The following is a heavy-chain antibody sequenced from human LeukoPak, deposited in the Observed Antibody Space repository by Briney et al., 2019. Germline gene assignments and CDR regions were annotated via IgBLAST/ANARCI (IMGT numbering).Heavy chain of an antibody. Sequence: ASVKVSCKASGYTFTSYGISWVRQAPGQGLEWMGWISAYNGNTNYAQKLQGRVTMTTDTSTSTAYMELRSLRSDDTAVYYCARNLFDWLLYAPYYYYYYMDVWGKGTTVTVSS. D-gene: IGHD3-9*01. CDR2: ISAYNGNT. CDR3: ARNLFDWLLYAPYYYYYYMDV. J-gene: IGHJ6*03. V-gene: IGHV1-18*01. CDR1: GYTFTSYG.